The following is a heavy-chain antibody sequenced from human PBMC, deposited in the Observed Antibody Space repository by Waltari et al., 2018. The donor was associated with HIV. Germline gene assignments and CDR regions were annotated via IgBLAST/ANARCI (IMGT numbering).Heavy chain of an antibody. J-gene: IGHJ6*02. Sequence: QVQLVQSGAEVKKPGASVKVSCRVSGYTLSELSIHWVRQAPGTGLEWLGGLDPEDAKKIYAQKFQGRVTMTEDTSTDTAYMELTDLISEDAVMYYCATRDGLKRSLPTYYFYGMDVWGQGTTVTVSS. V-gene: IGHV1-24*01. CDR1: GYTLSELS. CDR3: ATRDGLKRSLPTYYFYGMDV. CDR2: LDPEDAKK. D-gene: IGHD3-3*01.